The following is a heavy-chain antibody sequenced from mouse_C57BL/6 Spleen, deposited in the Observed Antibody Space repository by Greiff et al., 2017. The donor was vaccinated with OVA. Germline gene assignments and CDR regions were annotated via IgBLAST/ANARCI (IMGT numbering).Heavy chain of an antibody. V-gene: IGHV1-82*01. CDR3: AREGFCGNNFDY. J-gene: IGHJ2*01. CDR1: GYAFSSSW. D-gene: IGHD3-3*01. Sequence: QVQLQQSGPELVKPGASVKISCKASGYAFSSSWMNWVKQRPGKGLEWIGRIYPGDGATNYNGKFKGKATLTADKSSSTAYMQLSSLTSEDSAVYFGAREGFCGNNFDYWGQGTTLTVSS. CDR2: IYPGDGAT.